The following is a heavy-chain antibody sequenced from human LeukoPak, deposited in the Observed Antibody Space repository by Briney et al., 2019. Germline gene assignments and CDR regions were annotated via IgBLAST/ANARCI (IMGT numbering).Heavy chain of an antibody. J-gene: IGHJ4*02. CDR3: ALRRDGYNSIDY. Sequence: SQTLSLTCTVSGGSISSGGYYWSWIRQHTGKGLEWIGYIYYSGTYYNPSLRSRVTISVDTSKNQFSLKLSSVTAADTAVYYCALRRDGYNSIDYWGQGTLVTVSS. V-gene: IGHV4-31*03. D-gene: IGHD5-24*01. CDR2: IYYSGT. CDR1: GGSISSGGYY.